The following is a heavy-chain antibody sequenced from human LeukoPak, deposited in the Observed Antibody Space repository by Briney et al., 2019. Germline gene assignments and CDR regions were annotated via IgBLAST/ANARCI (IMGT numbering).Heavy chain of an antibody. CDR2: IFHDGSNK. J-gene: IGHJ4*02. CDR3: ARDQYHYGSGTYSSSDY. V-gene: IGHV3-30-3*01. Sequence: ARSLRLSCAASGFTFSSYAMHWIRQAPGKGLEWVAVIFHDGSNKYYTDSVKGRFTISRDNSKDTLYLQMNSLRAEDTAMYYCARDQYHYGSGTYSSSDYWGEGALVTVSS. CDR1: GFTFSSYA. D-gene: IGHD3-10*01.